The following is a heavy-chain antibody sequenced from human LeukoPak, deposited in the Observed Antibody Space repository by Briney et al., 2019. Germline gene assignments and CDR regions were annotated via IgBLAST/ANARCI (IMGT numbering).Heavy chain of an antibody. V-gene: IGHV3-66*02. D-gene: IGHD2-2*01. CDR2: IYSGGST. Sequence: PGGSLRLSCAASGFTVSSNYMSWVRQAPGKGLEWVSVIYSGGSTCYADSVKGRFTISRDNSKNTLYLQMNSLRAEDTAVYYCARGEYQLPQGNWGQGTLVTVSS. CDR1: GFTVSSNY. J-gene: IGHJ4*02. CDR3: ARGEYQLPQGN.